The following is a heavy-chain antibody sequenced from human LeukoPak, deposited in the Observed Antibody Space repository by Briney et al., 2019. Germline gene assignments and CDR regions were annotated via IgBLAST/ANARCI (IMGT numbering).Heavy chain of an antibody. CDR1: GFTFGSYG. J-gene: IGHJ6*02. V-gene: IGHV3-33*01. CDR3: ARVSGSTLLSGWYNFNYYYGMDV. Sequence: GGSLRLSCAASGFTFGSYGMHWVRQAPGKGLEWVAVIWYDGSNKYYADSVKGRFTISRDNSKKTLYLQMNNLRAEDTAVYYCARVSGSTLLSGWYNFNYYYGMDVWGQGTTVTVSS. D-gene: IGHD6-19*01. CDR2: IWYDGSNK.